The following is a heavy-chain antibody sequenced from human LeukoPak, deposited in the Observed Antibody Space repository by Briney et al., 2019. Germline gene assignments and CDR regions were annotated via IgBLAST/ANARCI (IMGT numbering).Heavy chain of an antibody. CDR2: INPNSGGT. CDR3: ARGGVRGYYDSSGYQTFDY. V-gene: IGHV1-2*02. Sequence: ASVKVSCKASGYTFTGYNMHWVRQAPGQGLEWMGWINPNSGGTNYAQKFQGRVTMTRDTSISTAYMELSRLRSDDTAVYYCARGGVRGYYDSSGYQTFDYWGQGTLVTVSS. CDR1: GYTFTGYN. J-gene: IGHJ4*02. D-gene: IGHD3-22*01.